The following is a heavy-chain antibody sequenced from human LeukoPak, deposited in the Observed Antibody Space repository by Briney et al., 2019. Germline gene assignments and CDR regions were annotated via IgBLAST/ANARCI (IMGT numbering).Heavy chain of an antibody. Sequence: GASVKVSCKASGFSYGISWVRRAPGQGLEWMGWISAYHGNTNYAQKLQGRVTMTTDTSTSTAYMELRSLRSDDTAVYYCARDGSGTWNDYWGQGTLVTVSS. J-gene: IGHJ4*02. V-gene: IGHV1-18*01. CDR3: ARDGSGTWNDY. CDR1: GFSYG. CDR2: ISAYHGNT. D-gene: IGHD3-10*01.